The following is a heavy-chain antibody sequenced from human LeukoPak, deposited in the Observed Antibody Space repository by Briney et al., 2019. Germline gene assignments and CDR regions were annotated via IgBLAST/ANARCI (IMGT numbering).Heavy chain of an antibody. J-gene: IGHJ4*02. CDR3: ARGWEAARLSFDY. Sequence: ASVKVSCKASGYTFTGYYMHWVRQAPGQGLEWMGWINPNSGGTNYAQKFQGRVTMTRDTSISTAYMELSRLRSDDTAVYYCARGWEAARLSFDYWGQGTLVTVSS. CDR1: GYTFTGYY. D-gene: IGHD6-6*01. V-gene: IGHV1-2*02. CDR2: INPNSGGT.